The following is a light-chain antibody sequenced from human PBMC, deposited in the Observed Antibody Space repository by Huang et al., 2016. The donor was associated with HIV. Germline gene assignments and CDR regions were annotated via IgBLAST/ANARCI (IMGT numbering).Light chain of an antibody. V-gene: IGKV3-15*01. CDR1: QNVYST. Sequence: EIVMTQSPATLYVSTGERATLSCRASQNVYSTLACYQQNHGQAPRLLIYGASARATGIPGSFSGSGSVTELALIINSLQSEDFGVYYCQNYNYWPSPTFGQGTKVEI. CDR2: GAS. J-gene: IGKJ1*01. CDR3: QNYNYWPSPT.